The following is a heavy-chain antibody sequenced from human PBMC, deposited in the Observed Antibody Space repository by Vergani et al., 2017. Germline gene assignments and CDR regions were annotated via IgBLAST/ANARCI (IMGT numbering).Heavy chain of an antibody. CDR2: INPSGGST. CDR3: ARDTPGGGTSDTRNWFDP. D-gene: IGHD2-2*01. V-gene: IGHV1-46*01. CDR1: GYTFTSYY. Sequence: QVQLVQSGAEVKKPGASVKVSCKASGYTFTSYYMHWVRQAPGQGLEWMGIINPSGGSTSYAQKFQGRVTMTTDTSTSTAYMELRSLRSDDTAVYYCARDTPGGGTSDTRNWFDPWGQGTLVTVSS. J-gene: IGHJ5*02.